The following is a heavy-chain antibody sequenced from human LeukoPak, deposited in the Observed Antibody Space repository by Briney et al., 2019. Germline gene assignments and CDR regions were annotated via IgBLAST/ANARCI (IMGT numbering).Heavy chain of an antibody. Sequence: GGSLRLSCAASGFTFSSYGMHWVRQAPGKGLEWVAFIRYDGSNKYYADSVKGRFTISRDNSKNTLYLQMNSLRAEDTAVYYCAKDHGGKAMGPGGRGGLDYWGQGTLVTVSS. CDR2: IRYDGSNK. V-gene: IGHV3-30*02. D-gene: IGHD5-18*01. CDR1: GFTFSSYG. CDR3: AKDHGGKAMGPGGRGGLDY. J-gene: IGHJ4*02.